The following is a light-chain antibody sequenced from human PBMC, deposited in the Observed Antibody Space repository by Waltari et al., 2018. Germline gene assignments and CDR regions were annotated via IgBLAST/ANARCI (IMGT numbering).Light chain of an antibody. CDR2: LGS. CDR3: MHALETRNT. J-gene: IGKJ3*01. V-gene: IGKV2-28*01. Sequence: DIVMTQSPLSLPVTPGEPASISCRSNQSLLHRNGKNYLDWYLQKPGQSPQLLSYLGSNRASGVPDRFSGSGSGTDFTLKISRVEAEDVGFYYCMHALETRNTFGPGTKVDIK. CDR1: QSLLHRNGKNY.